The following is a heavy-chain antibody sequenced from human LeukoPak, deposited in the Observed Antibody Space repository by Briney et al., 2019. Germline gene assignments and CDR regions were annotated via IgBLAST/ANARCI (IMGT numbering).Heavy chain of an antibody. CDR1: GFTSSSYG. Sequence: GGSLRLSCAASGFTSSSYGMHWVRQAPGKGLEWVAVIWNDGSNKYYADSVKGRFTISRDNSKNTLYLQMSSLRAEYTAVYYCARIHSLYYYDSSGYGAFDIWGQGTMVTVSS. CDR3: ARIHSLYYYDSSGYGAFDI. J-gene: IGHJ3*02. CDR2: IWNDGSNK. D-gene: IGHD3-22*01. V-gene: IGHV3-33*01.